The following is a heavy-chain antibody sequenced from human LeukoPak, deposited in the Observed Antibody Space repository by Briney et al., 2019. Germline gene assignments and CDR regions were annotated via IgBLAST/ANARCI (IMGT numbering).Heavy chain of an antibody. Sequence: GASLKVSCKASGYTFTNYGIHWVRQAPGQGLEWMGWISAYNGNTNSAQKRQGRVTMTTDTSTSTAYMELRSLRSDDTAVYYCARGPLRLYSYDSSANYFRWFDPWGQGTLVTVSS. CDR2: ISAYNGNT. V-gene: IGHV1-18*01. CDR3: ARGPLRLYSYDSSANYFRWFDP. D-gene: IGHD3-22*01. J-gene: IGHJ5*02. CDR1: GYTFTNYG.